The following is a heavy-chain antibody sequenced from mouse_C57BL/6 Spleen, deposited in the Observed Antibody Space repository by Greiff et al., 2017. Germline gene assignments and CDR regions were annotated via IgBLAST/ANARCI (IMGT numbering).Heavy chain of an antibody. CDR1: GYTFTDYE. V-gene: IGHV1-15*01. Sequence: VKLMESGAELVRPGASVTLSCKASGYTFTDYEMHWVKQTPVHGLEWIGAIDPETGGTAYNQKFKGKAILTADKSSSTAYMELRSLTSEDSAVYYCTRSVVIYYYGSSYSFDYWGQGTTLTVSS. CDR2: IDPETGGT. CDR3: TRSVVIYYYGSSYSFDY. D-gene: IGHD1-1*01. J-gene: IGHJ2*01.